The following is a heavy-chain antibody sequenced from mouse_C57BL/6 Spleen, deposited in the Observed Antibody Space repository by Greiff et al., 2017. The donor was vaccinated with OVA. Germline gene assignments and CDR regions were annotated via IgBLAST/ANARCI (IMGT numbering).Heavy chain of an antibody. CDR2: IYPRSGNT. Sequence: VKLQESGAELARPGASVKLSCKASGYTFTSYGISWVKQRTGQGLEWIGEIYPRSGNTYYNEKFKGKATLTADKSSSTAYMELRSLTSEDSAVYFCARANWDWFAYWGQGTLVTVSA. CDR3: ARANWDWFAY. J-gene: IGHJ3*01. CDR1: GYTFTSYG. V-gene: IGHV1-81*01. D-gene: IGHD4-1*01.